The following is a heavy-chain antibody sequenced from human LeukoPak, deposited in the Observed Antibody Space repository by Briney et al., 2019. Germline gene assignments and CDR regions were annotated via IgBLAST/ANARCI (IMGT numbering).Heavy chain of an antibody. CDR3: AREGYSSGWYNWFDP. CDR1: GGTFSRYA. Sequence: WSSVKVSCRASGGTFSRYAISWVRQAPGHGLEWMGGIIPIFGTANYAQKFQGRVTITADESTSTAYMELSSLRSEDTAVYYCAREGYSSGWYNWFDPCGQGTLVTVSS. V-gene: IGHV1-69*01. J-gene: IGHJ5*02. D-gene: IGHD6-19*01. CDR2: IIPIFGTA.